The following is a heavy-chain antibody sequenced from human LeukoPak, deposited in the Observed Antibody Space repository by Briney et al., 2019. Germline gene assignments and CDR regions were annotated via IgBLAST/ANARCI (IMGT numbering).Heavy chain of an antibody. D-gene: IGHD2-15*01. CDR3: ARAYCSGGSCYPLDY. Sequence: SETLSLTCTVSGGSISSYYWSWIRQPPGKGLEWIGYIYYSGSTNYNPSLKSRVTISVDTSKNQLSLKLSSVTAADTAVYYCARAYCSGGSCYPLDYWGQGTLVTVSP. V-gene: IGHV4-59*01. J-gene: IGHJ4*02. CDR2: IYYSGST. CDR1: GGSISSYY.